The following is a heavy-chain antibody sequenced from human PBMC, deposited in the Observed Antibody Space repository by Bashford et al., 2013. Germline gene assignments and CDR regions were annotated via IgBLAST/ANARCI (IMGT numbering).Heavy chain of an antibody. Sequence: VASVEGLLQGFRIHLTELSMHWVRQAPGKGLEWMGGFDPEDGETIYAQKFQGRVTMTEDTSTDTAYMELSSLRSEDTAVYYCATEVRILVGALYYFDYWGQGTLVTVSS. CDR1: IHLTELS. CDR3: ATEVRILVGALYYFDY. V-gene: IGHV1-24*01. CDR2: FDPEDGET. D-gene: IGHD1-26*01. J-gene: IGHJ4*02.